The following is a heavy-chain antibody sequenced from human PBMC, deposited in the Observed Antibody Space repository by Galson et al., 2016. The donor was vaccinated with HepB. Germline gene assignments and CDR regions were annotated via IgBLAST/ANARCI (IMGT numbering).Heavy chain of an antibody. Sequence: QSGAEVKKPGASVKVSCKASGYIFTSYGISWVRQAPGQGLEWMGWISAYNGNTNYAQKLQGRVTMTTDTPTSTAYMELRSLRSDDTAVYYCAREPTPLRGFCDLDYWGQGTLVTVSS. CDR2: ISAYNGNT. V-gene: IGHV1-18*01. D-gene: IGHD2-15*01. CDR3: AREPTPLRGFCDLDY. CDR1: GYIFTSYG. J-gene: IGHJ4*02.